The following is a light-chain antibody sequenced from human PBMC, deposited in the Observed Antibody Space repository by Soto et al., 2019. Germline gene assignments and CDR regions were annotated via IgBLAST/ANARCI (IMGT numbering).Light chain of an antibody. V-gene: IGKV3-20*01. CDR1: QSVGSSY. J-gene: IGKJ2*01. CDR2: GTS. CDR3: QHYGSTPPLYT. Sequence: ELVLTQSPGTLALFPAEGAALSCRASQSVGSSYLAWYQQRPGQAPRLLIYGTSKRATGIPDRFSGSGSGTDFILPISRLDPEDFAVYYCQHYGSTPPLYTYGQGTKLEI.